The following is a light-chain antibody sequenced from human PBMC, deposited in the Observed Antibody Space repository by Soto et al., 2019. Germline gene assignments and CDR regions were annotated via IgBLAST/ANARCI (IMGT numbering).Light chain of an antibody. CDR3: QSYDSSLSVYV. V-gene: IGLV1-51*01. J-gene: IGLJ1*01. CDR2: DNN. CDR1: SSNIGNNY. Sequence: QSVLTQPPSVSAAPGQKVTISCSGSSSNIGNNYVSWYQQLPGTAPKLLIYDNNKRPSGIPDRFSGSKSGTSATLGITGLQTGDEADYYCQSYDSSLSVYVFGTGTKLTVL.